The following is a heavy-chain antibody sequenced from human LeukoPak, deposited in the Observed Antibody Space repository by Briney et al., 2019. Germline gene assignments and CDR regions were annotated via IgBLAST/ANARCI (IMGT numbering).Heavy chain of an antibody. D-gene: IGHD3-22*01. V-gene: IGHV1-2*02. CDR1: GYTFTGYY. J-gene: IGHJ4*02. CDR2: INPNSGGT. CDR3: ARDRGITMIVVDYYFDY. Sequence: ASVKVSCKASGYTFTGYYMHWVRQAPGQGLGWMGWINPNSGGTNYAQKFQGRVTLTRDTSISTAYMQLSRLRSDDTAVYYCARDRGITMIVVDYYFDYWGQGTLVTVSS.